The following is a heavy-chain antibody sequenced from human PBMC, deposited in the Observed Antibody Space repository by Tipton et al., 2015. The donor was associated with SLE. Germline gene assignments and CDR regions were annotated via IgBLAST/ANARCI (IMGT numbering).Heavy chain of an antibody. CDR1: GFTFDDSV. Sequence: SLRLSCAASGFTFDDSVMHWVRQAPGKGLEWVSSINWNNDNIDYVDSVKGRFTISRDNAKNYLFLQMNSLRTEDTALYYCAKENPITENWFDPWGQGVLVSVSS. D-gene: IGHD1-20*01. CDR2: INWNNDNI. J-gene: IGHJ5*02. CDR3: AKENPITENWFDP. V-gene: IGHV3-9*01.